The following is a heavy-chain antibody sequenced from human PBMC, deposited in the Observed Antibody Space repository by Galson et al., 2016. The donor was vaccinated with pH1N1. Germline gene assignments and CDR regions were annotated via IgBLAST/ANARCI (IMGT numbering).Heavy chain of an antibody. J-gene: IGHJ6*02. V-gene: IGHV1-18*01. CDR3: AREGYSHPDTYYYGMGV. Sequence: SVKVSCKASGFAFDTYGITWVRQAPGQGLEWMGWIVVWNGHTNSAQKFQGRVTMTTDTSTTTAYMELRSLRSDDTAVYYCAREGYSHPDTYYYGMGVWGQGTTVTVSS. D-gene: IGHD5-12*01. CDR1: GFAFDTYG. CDR2: IVVWNGHT.